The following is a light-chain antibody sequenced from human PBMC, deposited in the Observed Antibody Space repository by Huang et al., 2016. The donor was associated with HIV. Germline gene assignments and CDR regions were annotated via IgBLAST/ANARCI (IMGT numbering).Light chain of an antibody. J-gene: IGKJ1*01. CDR1: RDISPF. V-gene: IGKV1-27*01. CDR3: QKYDSAPRT. Sequence: MTQSPPSLSASIGDRVTLTCRASRDISPFLAWYQQKPGKPPRLLIYAASILPSGVPARFSGGGSGTKFTLTVSSLQPEDVANYYCQKYDSAPRTFGQGTKLEL. CDR2: AAS.